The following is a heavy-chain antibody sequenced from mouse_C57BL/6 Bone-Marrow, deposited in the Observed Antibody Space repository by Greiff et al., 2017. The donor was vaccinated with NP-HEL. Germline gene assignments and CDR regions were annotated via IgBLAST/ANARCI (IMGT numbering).Heavy chain of an antibody. CDR3: ARHGGYDGHCGGFDY. Sequence: DVHLVESGGGLVQPGGSLKLSCAASGFTFSDYYMYWVRQTPEKRLEWVAYISNGGGSTYYPDTVKGRFTISRDNAKNTLYLQMSRLKSEDTAMYDCARHGGYDGHCGGFDYWGQGTTLTVSS. J-gene: IGHJ2*01. CDR1: GFTFSDYY. V-gene: IGHV5-12*01. CDR2: ISNGGGST. D-gene: IGHD2-3*01.